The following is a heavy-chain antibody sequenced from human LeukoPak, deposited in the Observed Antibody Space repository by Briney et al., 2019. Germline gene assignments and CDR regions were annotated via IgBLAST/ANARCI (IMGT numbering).Heavy chain of an antibody. Sequence: ASVKVSCKASGYTFTSYGISWVRQAPGQGLEWMGWISVYNGNRNYAQNLRGRVTMTTDTSTSTAYMELRSLISDDTAVYYCARDRRPSDIVATITVSPFDYWGQGTLVTVSS. CDR1: GYTFTSYG. D-gene: IGHD5-12*01. CDR2: ISVYNGNR. V-gene: IGHV1-18*01. CDR3: ARDRRPSDIVATITVSPFDY. J-gene: IGHJ4*02.